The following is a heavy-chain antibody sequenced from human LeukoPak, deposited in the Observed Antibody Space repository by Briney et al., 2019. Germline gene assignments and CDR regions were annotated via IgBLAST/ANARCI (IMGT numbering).Heavy chain of an antibody. CDR1: GYTLTELS. D-gene: IGHD3-22*01. J-gene: IGHJ4*02. V-gene: IGHV1-69*06. CDR3: AREPHPNYYDSSGYLDY. Sequence: SVKVSCKVSGYTLTELSMHWVRQAPGQGLEWMGGIIPIFGTANYAQKFQGRVTITADKSTSTAYMELSSLRSEDTAVYYCAREPHPNYYDSSGYLDYWGQGTLVTVSS. CDR2: IIPIFGTA.